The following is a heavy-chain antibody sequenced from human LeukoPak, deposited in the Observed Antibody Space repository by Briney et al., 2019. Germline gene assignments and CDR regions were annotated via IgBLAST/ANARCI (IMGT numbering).Heavy chain of an antibody. Sequence: GSSVKVSCKASGGTFSSYAISWVRQAPGQGLEWMGGIIAIFGTANYAQKFQGRVTITAEKSTRTAYMELSSLRSEDTAVYYCASWGGVSTFDAFDIWGHGTMVTVSS. CDR1: GGTFSSYA. J-gene: IGHJ3*02. CDR2: IIAIFGTA. CDR3: ASWGGVSTFDAFDI. D-gene: IGHD3-16*01. V-gene: IGHV1-69*06.